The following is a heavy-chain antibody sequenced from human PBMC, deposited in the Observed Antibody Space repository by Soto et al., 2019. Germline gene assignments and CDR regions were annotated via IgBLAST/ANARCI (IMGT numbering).Heavy chain of an antibody. CDR1: GFTFTSYW. J-gene: IGHJ4*02. D-gene: IGHD6-19*01. CDR3: AKVVYTSGWNYFDY. Sequence: GGSLRLSCAASGFTFTSYWIHWVRQAPGKGLVWVSRINGDGSNTNYADSVKGRFTISRDNVKNTLYLQMNSLRAEDTAVYYCAKVVYTSGWNYFDYWGQGTLVTVSS. V-gene: IGHV3-74*01. CDR2: INGDGSNT.